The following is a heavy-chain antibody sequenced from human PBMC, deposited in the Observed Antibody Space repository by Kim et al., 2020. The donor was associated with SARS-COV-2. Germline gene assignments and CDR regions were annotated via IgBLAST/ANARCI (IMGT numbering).Heavy chain of an antibody. V-gene: IGHV1-8*01. Sequence: GTAGKFPGRVTVTRSTTISTAYMQLSSLRSEDTAVYYCARGRGPTNWFDPWGQGTLVTVSS. J-gene: IGHJ5*02. D-gene: IGHD3-10*01. CDR3: ARGRGPTNWFDP.